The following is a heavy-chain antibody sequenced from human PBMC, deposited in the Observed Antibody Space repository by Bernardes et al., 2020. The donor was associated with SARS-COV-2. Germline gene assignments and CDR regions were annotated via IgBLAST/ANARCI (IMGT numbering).Heavy chain of an antibody. CDR1: GDSISTSNYC. CDR3: ARLDYYLSGTYYNARHY. CDR2: IHYSGST. J-gene: IGHJ4*02. V-gene: IGHV4-39*02. Sequence: SKSLSPTCSVSGDSISTSNYCWGWIRQPPGKGLEWIGNIHYSGSTYYTPSLQSRVTILLDTSNNHFSLRLSSVTAADTAVYFCARLDYYLSGTYYNARHYWGQGTLVTVSS. D-gene: IGHD3-10*01.